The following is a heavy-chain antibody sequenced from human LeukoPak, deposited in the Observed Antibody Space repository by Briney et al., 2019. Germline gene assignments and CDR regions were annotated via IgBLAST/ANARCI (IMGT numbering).Heavy chain of an antibody. J-gene: IGHJ6*03. CDR1: GFTFSSYS. D-gene: IGHD1-1*01. CDR3: ARGRTDYYYYYMDV. Sequence: SGGSLRLSCEASGFTFSSYSMNWVRQAPGKGLEWISYISTSTTTIYYANSVKGRFTISRDNAKNSLYLQMNSLRAEDTAVYYCARGRTDYYYYYMDVWGKGTTVTVSS. CDR2: ISTSTTTI. V-gene: IGHV3-48*04.